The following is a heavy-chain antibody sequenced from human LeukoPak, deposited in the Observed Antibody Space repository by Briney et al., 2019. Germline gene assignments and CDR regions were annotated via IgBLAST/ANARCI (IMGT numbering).Heavy chain of an antibody. Sequence: PGGSLRLSCAASGFTFSSYGMHWVRQAPGMGLEWVALISYDGGDKYYAESMKGRITISRDNAENTLYLQMNNLRPDDTAFYFCVKEGVEYSYSYGDYWGQGTLVTVSS. J-gene: IGHJ4*02. D-gene: IGHD3-16*01. V-gene: IGHV3-30*18. CDR1: GFTFSSYG. CDR3: VKEGVEYSYSYGDY. CDR2: ISYDGGDK.